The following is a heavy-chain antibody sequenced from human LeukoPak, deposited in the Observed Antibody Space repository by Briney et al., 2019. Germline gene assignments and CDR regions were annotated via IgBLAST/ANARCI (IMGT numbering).Heavy chain of an antibody. CDR2: ISYDGSNK. CDR3: AKDRVIVGATNFDY. Sequence: GGSLRLSCAASGFTFSSYGMHWVRQAPGKGLEWVAVISYDGSNKYYADSVKGRFTISRDNSKNTLYLQMNSLRAEDTAVYYCAKDRVIVGATNFDYWGQGTLVTVSS. J-gene: IGHJ4*02. V-gene: IGHV3-30*18. CDR1: GFTFSSYG. D-gene: IGHD1-26*01.